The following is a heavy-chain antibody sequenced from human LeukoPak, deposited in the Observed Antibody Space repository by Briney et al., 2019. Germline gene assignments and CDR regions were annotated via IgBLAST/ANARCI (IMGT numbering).Heavy chain of an antibody. CDR3: TRWAPVITEEYFQH. D-gene: IGHD3-22*01. CDR1: GFTFSGSA. J-gene: IGHJ1*01. Sequence: GGSLRLSCAASGFTFSGSAMHWVRQASGKGLEWVGRIRSKANSYATAYAASVKGRFTISRDDSKNTAYLQMNSLKTEDTAVYYCTRWAPVITEEYFQHWGQGTLVTVSS. CDR2: IRSKANSYAT. V-gene: IGHV3-73*01.